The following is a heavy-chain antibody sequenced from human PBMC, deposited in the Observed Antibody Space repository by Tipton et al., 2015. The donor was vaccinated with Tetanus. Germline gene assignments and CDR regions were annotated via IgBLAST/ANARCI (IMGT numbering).Heavy chain of an antibody. CDR1: GGTFSGYY. Sequence: TLSLTCTIYGGTFSGYYCSWIRQPPGRGLEWIGEIHPSGSTNYNPSLASRVTISVDTSKNQFSLRLSSVTAADTVVYYCARRQTYCTNGFCPFENWGQGTLVTVSS. V-gene: IGHV4-34*01. D-gene: IGHD2-8*01. CDR2: IHPSGST. J-gene: IGHJ4*02. CDR3: ARRQTYCTNGFCPFEN.